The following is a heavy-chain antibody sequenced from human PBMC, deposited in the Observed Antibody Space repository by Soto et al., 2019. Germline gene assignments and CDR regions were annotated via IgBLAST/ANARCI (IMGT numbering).Heavy chain of an antibody. CDR2: IDYNGVT. J-gene: IGHJ4*02. Sequence: SETLSLTCSVSGASISSRDYYWGWIRQTPGKGLEWIGNIDYNGVTYYNPSLKSQVTVSKDTSKNQFSLKVASVTAADTAIYYCGRVMIGTSRHTDSDYWGQGTQVTVSS. D-gene: IGHD2-2*01. CDR1: GASISSRDYY. CDR3: GRVMIGTSRHTDSDY. V-gene: IGHV4-39*01.